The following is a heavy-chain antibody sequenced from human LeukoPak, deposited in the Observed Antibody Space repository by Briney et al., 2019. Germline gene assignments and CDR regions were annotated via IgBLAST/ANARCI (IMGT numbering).Heavy chain of an antibody. J-gene: IGHJ3*02. CDR3: AKNIPDPPNDYGDYDAFDI. D-gene: IGHD4-17*01. CDR2: ISGSGGST. Sequence: PGGSLRLSCAASGFTFSSYAMSWVRQAPGKGLEWVSAISGSGGSTYYADSVKGRFTISRDNSKNTLYLQMNSLRAEDTAVYYCAKNIPDPPNDYGDYDAFDIWGQGTMVTVSS. CDR1: GFTFSSYA. V-gene: IGHV3-23*01.